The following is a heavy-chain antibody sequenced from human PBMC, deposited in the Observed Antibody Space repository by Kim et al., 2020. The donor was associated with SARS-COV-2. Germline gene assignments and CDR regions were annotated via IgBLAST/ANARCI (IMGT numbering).Heavy chain of an antibody. CDR3: ARQGDRVLRYFDWLPNFDY. V-gene: IGHV4-39*01. J-gene: IGHJ4*02. CDR1: GGSISSSSYY. CDR2: IYYSGST. D-gene: IGHD3-9*01. Sequence: SETLSLTCTVSGGSISSSSYYWGWIRQPPGKGLEWIGSIYYSGSTYYNPSLKSRVTISVDTSKNQFSLKLSSVTAADTAVYYCARQGDRVLRYFDWLPNFDYWGQGTLVTVSS.